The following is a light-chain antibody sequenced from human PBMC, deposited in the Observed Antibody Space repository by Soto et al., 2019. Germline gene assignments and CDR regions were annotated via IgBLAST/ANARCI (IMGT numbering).Light chain of an antibody. CDR2: GVS. J-gene: IGKJ1*01. Sequence: EIGMTQSPASPSVPPGERATLSCRASQSVSRNLAWYQQKPGQAPRLLMYGVSTRATDIPPRFSGSGSGTEFTLTISSLQSEDFAVYYCQQYNNWPLWTFGHGTKVDIK. CDR3: QQYNNWPLWT. V-gene: IGKV3-15*01. CDR1: QSVSRN.